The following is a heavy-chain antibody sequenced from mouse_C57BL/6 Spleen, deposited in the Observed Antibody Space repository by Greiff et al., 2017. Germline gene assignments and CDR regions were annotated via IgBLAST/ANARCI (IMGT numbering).Heavy chain of an antibody. CDR1: GYTFTNYW. CDR2: IYPGGGYT. V-gene: IGHV1-63*01. J-gene: IGHJ3*01. Sequence: QVQLQQSGAELVRPGTSVKMSCKASGYTFTNYWIGWAKQRPGHGLEWIGDIYPGGGYTNYNEKFKGKATLTADKSSSTAYMQFSSLTSEDSAIYYCARYYGSSYLAWFAYWGQGTLVTVSA. CDR3: ARYYGSSYLAWFAY. D-gene: IGHD1-1*01.